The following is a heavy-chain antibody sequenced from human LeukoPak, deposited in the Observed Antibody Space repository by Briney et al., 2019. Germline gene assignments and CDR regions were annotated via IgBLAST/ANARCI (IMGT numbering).Heavy chain of an antibody. V-gene: IGHV4-59*11. D-gene: IGHD3-10*01. Sequence: PSETLSLTCTVSGGSISSHYWSWIRQPPGTGLEWIGYVYYSGNTKYNPSLKSRVTISVDTSKNQFSLKLSSVTAADTAVYYCARLRRGFYFDYWGQGTLVTVSS. CDR1: GGSISSHY. J-gene: IGHJ4*02. CDR3: ARLRRGFYFDY. CDR2: VYYSGNT.